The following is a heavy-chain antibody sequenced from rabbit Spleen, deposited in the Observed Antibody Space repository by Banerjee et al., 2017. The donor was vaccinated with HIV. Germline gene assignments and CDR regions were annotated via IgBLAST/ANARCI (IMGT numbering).Heavy chain of an antibody. CDR2: IETTGGST. V-gene: IGHV1S45*01. D-gene: IGHD7-1*01. J-gene: IGHJ4*01. CDR1: GFSFTNTCY. CDR3: ARDVIDKGNSFKL. Sequence: QEQAVESGGGLVQPEGSLTLPCTASGFSFTNTCYMCWVRQPPGKGLEWIGCIETTGGSTWYASWAKGRLTISKSSSTTVTLQMTSLTAADTATYFCARDVIDKGNSFKLWGQGTLVTVS.